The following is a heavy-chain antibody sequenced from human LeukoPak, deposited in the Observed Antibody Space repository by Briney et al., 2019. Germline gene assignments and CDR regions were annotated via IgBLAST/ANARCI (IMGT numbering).Heavy chain of an antibody. CDR1: GFTFSTYW. Sequence: GGSLRLSCAASGFTFSTYWMHWVRQAPGKGLVWVSRINTDGSTTSYADSVKGRFTISRDNAKNTLYLQMNSLRVEDTAVYYCARALYSNLGCFDPWGQGTLVTVSS. J-gene: IGHJ5*02. CDR3: ARALYSNLGCFDP. CDR2: INTDGSTT. V-gene: IGHV3-74*01. D-gene: IGHD6-13*01.